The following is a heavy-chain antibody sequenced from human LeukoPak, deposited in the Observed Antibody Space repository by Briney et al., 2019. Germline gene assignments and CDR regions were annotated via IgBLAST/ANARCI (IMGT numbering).Heavy chain of an antibody. J-gene: IGHJ4*02. V-gene: IGHV3-74*01. Sequence: GGSLRLSCAASGFTFSSFWMHWVRQRPGKGLVWVSRIHLDGRTTNYADSVKGRFTISRDNAKNTLSLEMNSLRPEDTAVYYCARGGSPSDYWGQGTLVSVSS. CDR2: IHLDGRTT. D-gene: IGHD3-16*01. CDR3: ARGGSPSDY. CDR1: GFTFSSFW.